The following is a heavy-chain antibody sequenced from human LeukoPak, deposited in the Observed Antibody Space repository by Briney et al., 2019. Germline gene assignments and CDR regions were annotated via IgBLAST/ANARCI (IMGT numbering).Heavy chain of an antibody. Sequence: GGSLRLSCAASGFSFTSYGMHCVRQAPGKGLQWVAFIRYDGSNKYYADSVKGRFTISRDNSKNTMYLQMNSLRAEDTAVYYCAKRIQSAMAMGYWGQGTLVTVSS. CDR3: AKRIQSAMAMGY. CDR2: IRYDGSNK. CDR1: GFSFTSYG. J-gene: IGHJ4*02. D-gene: IGHD5-18*01. V-gene: IGHV3-30*02.